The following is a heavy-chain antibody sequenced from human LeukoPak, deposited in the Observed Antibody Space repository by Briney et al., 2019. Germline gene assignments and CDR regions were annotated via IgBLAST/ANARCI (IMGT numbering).Heavy chain of an antibody. CDR2: INHSESP. V-gene: IGHV4-34*01. CDR1: GGSFSGYY. D-gene: IGHD6-19*01. J-gene: IGHJ4*02. Sequence: SETLSLTCAVSGGSFSGYYWTWIRQPPGKGLEWIGEINHSESPNYNPSLKSRVTISVDTSKNQVSLKLSSVTAADTAVYYCARGQAAVASEGFDYWGQGTLVTVSS. CDR3: ARGQAAVASEGFDY.